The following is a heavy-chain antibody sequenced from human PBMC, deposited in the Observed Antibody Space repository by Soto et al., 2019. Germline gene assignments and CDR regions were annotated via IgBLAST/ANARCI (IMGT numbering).Heavy chain of an antibody. D-gene: IGHD6-19*01. CDR3: TRHYSSGWDYFDY. CDR1: GGSIGTRNYY. V-gene: IGHV4-39*01. J-gene: IGHJ4*02. CDR2: LYYSGST. Sequence: QLQLQESGPGLVKPSETLSLTCNVSGGSIGTRNYYWAWIRQPPGKGLEWIGSLYYSGSTYYNPSLKSRVTILVDTSKNQFSLKVTSVTAADTAVYYCTRHYSSGWDYFDYWGQGTLVTVSS.